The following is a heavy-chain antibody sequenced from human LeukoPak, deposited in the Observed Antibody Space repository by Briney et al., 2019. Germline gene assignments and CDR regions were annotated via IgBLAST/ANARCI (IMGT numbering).Heavy chain of an antibody. Sequence: GGSLRLSCAAFGFTFSNYAMSWVRQGPGKGLEWVSAISGNGGTTYYADSVKGRFTISRDNAKNSPYLQMNSLRAEDTAVYYCARVLPYDYINRFDRWGQGTLVTVSS. V-gene: IGHV3-23*01. D-gene: IGHD4-11*01. CDR3: ARVLPYDYINRFDR. J-gene: IGHJ5*02. CDR2: ISGNGGTT. CDR1: GFTFSNYA.